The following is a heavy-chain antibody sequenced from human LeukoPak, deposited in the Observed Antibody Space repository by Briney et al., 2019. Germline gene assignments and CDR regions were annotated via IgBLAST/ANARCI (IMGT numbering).Heavy chain of an antibody. CDR2: IDPSDSYT. CDR3: ARRSYNCGGDCYPQSLDY. J-gene: IGHJ4*02. D-gene: IGHD2-21*02. Sequence: GESLKISCKGSGYSFTNYWITWVRQLPGKGLEWMGKIDPSDSYTDYSPSFQGHVTISADKSISTAYLQWSSLKASDTAMYYCARRSYNCGGDCYPQSLDYWGQGTLVTVSS. V-gene: IGHV5-10-1*01. CDR1: GYSFTNYW.